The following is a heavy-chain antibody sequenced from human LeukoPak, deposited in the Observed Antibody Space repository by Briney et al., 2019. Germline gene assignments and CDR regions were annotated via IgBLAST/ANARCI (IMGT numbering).Heavy chain of an antibody. Sequence: ASVKVSCKASRYTFTTHDLTWVRQATGQGLEWMGWMNPGSGDTAYAQKFQGRVTMTRDTSMSTAYMELNSLGSEDTAVYYCARDQATDAFDIWGQGTMVTVSS. V-gene: IGHV1-8*01. CDR3: ARDQATDAFDI. J-gene: IGHJ3*02. CDR2: MNPGSGDT. CDR1: RYTFTTHD.